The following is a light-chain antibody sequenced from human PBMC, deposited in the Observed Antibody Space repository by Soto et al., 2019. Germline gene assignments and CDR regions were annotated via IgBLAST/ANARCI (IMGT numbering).Light chain of an antibody. CDR3: QHGET. CDR1: QSISSW. Sequence: DIQMTQSPSTLSASVGGRVTITCRASQSISSWLAWYQQKPGKAPKLLIYDASSLESGVPSRFSGSGSGTEFTLTISSLQPDDFATYYCQHGETFGQGTKVDIK. CDR2: DAS. J-gene: IGKJ1*01. V-gene: IGKV1-5*01.